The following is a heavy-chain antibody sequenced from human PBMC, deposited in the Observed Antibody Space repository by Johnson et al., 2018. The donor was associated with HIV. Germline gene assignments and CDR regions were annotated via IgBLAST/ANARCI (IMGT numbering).Heavy chain of an antibody. D-gene: IGHD3-10*01. J-gene: IGHJ3*02. V-gene: IGHV3-53*01. Sequence: VQLVESGGGLIQPGGSLRLSCAASGFTVSSNHMRWVRQAPGKGLEWVSVISSGGSTYYADSVKGLFTISRDNSKNTRYLQMNSLRAEDTALYYCAREVEITMVQGVIIGDAFDIWGQGTIVTVSS. CDR1: GFTVSSNH. CDR2: ISSGGST. CDR3: AREVEITMVQGVIIGDAFDI.